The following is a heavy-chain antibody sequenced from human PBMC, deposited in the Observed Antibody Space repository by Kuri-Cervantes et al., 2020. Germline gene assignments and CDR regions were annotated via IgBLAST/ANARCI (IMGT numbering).Heavy chain of an antibody. CDR1: GGTFSSYA. CDR2: IIPIFGTA. V-gene: IGHV1-69*05. J-gene: IGHJ4*02. D-gene: IGHD3-10*01. Sequence: SVKVSCKASGGTFSSYAIIWVRQAPGQGLEWMGGIIPIFGTANYAQKFQGRVTITTDESTNTAYMELGSLRSEDTAVYDCAKAPYYYGSGSYYFFFDYWGQGTLVTVSS. CDR3: AKAPYYYGSGSYYFFFDY.